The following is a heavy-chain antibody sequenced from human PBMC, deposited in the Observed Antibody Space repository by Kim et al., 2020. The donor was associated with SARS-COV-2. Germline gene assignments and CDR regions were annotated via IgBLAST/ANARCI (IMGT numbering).Heavy chain of an antibody. D-gene: IGHD3-10*01. J-gene: IGHJ5*02. Sequence: GGSLRLSCAVSGFTFTNSWMSWVRQAPGKGLEWIGRIKSINDGGAADYAAPVKGRFIISKNDANNSLHLDMNSLTTEDTGVYYCARERHCTITACSTESTWGQGILVTVSS. V-gene: IGHV3-15*01. CDR1: GFTFTNSW. CDR2: IKSINDGGAA. CDR3: ARERHCTITACSTEST.